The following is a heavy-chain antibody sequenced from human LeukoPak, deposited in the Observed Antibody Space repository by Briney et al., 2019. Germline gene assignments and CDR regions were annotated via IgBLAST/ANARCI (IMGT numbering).Heavy chain of an antibody. CDR3: ARIRYCGGISCYYIDY. D-gene: IGHD2-2*01. J-gene: IGHJ4*02. CDR2: IDPNTGDS. V-gene: IGHV1-2*02. Sequence: ASVKVSCKASEYTFTGYYIHWVRQAPGRGLEWMGWIDPNTGDSNYVQKFQGRVTMTRDTSISTAYMELSRLRSDDTAFYYCARIRYCGGISCYYIDYWGQGTLVTVSA. CDR1: EYTFTGYY.